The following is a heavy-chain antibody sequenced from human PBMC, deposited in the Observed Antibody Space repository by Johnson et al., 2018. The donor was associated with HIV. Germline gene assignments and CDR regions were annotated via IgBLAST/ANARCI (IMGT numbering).Heavy chain of an antibody. J-gene: IGHJ3*02. Sequence: VHLVESGGGLVQPGGSLRLSCAGSGFIFDDYDMTWVRQPPGKGLEWVSGINWNGGRTGYADSVKGRFTISRDNSKNTLYLQMNSLRAEDTAVYYCANLVADYDIWGQGTMVTVSS. CDR1: GFIFDDYD. V-gene: IGHV3-20*04. D-gene: IGHD5-12*01. CDR2: INWNGGRT. CDR3: ANLVADYDI.